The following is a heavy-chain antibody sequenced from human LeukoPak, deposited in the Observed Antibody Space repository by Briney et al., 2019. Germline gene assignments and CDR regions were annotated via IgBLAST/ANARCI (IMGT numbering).Heavy chain of an antibody. CDR1: RFTFSSYS. V-gene: IGHV3-21*01. Sequence: GGSLRLSCAASRFTFSSYSMNWVRQAPGKGLEWVSSISSGSSYIYYADAVKGRFTISRDNAKNSLYLQMTSLRAEDTAVYYCARDYYDSSGQTRFDYWGQGTLVTVSS. D-gene: IGHD3-22*01. CDR3: ARDYYDSSGQTRFDY. J-gene: IGHJ4*02. CDR2: ISSGSSYI.